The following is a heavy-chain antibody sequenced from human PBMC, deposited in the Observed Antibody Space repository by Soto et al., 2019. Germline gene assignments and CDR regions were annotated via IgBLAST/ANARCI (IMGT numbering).Heavy chain of an antibody. CDR2: INSDGSSK. V-gene: IGHV3-74*01. Sequence: EVQLVESGGGLLQPGGSLRLSCAVSGSTFSNDWMHWVRQAPGKGLVWVSHINSDGSSKNYADFVKGRFTIARDNAKNAVDLPMNSLRGEDTAVYYCARDRCYSRDVWGQGTTVTTSS. CDR1: GSTFSNDW. CDR3: ARDRCYSRDV. J-gene: IGHJ6*02. D-gene: IGHD2-15*01.